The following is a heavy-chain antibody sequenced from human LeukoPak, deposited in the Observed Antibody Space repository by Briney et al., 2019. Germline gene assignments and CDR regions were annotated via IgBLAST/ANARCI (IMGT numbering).Heavy chain of an antibody. Sequence: SVKVPCKISGGTFSGTRINWVRHAPGQGLEWMGSISPLFGPAHYAQKFQGRVTITPDASTNSIYMEMTSLRSEDTAFYYCARGGAFDVWGHGTLVTVS. J-gene: IGHJ3*01. CDR3: ARGGAFDV. CDR1: GGTFSGTR. CDR2: ISPLFGPA. V-gene: IGHV1-69*13.